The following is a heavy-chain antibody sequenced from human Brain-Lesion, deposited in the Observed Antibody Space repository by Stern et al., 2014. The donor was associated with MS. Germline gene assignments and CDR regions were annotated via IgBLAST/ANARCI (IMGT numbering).Heavy chain of an antibody. V-gene: IGHV1-8*01. Sequence: QVQLVQSGAEVKKPGASVKVSCKASGYTFSSYDITWVRQAPGHGLEWVGWMNPYSGNTGYAQKFKGRVSMTSAPSISTVYMELTSLTSDDTAVYFCARAVRNQLLSEYWGQGTLVTVSS. J-gene: IGHJ4*02. CDR3: ARAVRNQLLSEY. CDR2: MNPYSGNT. CDR1: GYTFSSYD. D-gene: IGHD2-2*01.